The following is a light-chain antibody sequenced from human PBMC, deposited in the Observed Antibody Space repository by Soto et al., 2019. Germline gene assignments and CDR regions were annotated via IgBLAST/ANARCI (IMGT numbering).Light chain of an antibody. CDR2: DVS. CDR1: QSISSH. J-gene: IGKJ4*01. V-gene: IGKV3-11*01. CDR3: QQRHNWPLT. Sequence: EIVLTQSPATLSLSPGERATLSCRASQSISSHLAWYQQKPGQAPRLLMYDVSNRATDIPARFSGSGSGTDFTITISSLEPEDFAVYYCQQRHNWPLTFGGGTKVEIK.